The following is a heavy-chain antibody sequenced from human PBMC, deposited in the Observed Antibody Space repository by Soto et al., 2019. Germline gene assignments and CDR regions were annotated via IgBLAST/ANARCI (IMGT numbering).Heavy chain of an antibody. CDR3: ARSGPGGYIDY. Sequence: SQTLSLTCAISVDSVSSNSAAWNCIGQSPSRGLEWLGRTYYRSKWYNHYAVSVKSRITVNPDTSRNQFSLQLNSVTPEDTAVYYCARSGPGGYIDYWGQGTLVTVSS. CDR1: VDSVSSNSAA. J-gene: IGHJ4*02. V-gene: IGHV6-1*01. D-gene: IGHD3-22*01. CDR2: TYYRSKWYN.